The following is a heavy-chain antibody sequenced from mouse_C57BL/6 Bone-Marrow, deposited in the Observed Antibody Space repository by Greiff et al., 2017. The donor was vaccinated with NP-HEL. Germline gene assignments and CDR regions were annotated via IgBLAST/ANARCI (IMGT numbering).Heavy chain of an antibody. V-gene: IGHV14-4*01. J-gene: IGHJ2*01. CDR2: IDPENGDT. D-gene: IGHD1-1*01. CDR3: TSYYYGSSYFDY. CDR1: GFNIKDDY. Sequence: VQLKESGAELVRPGASVKLSCTASGFNIKDDYMHWVKQRPEQGLEWIGWIDPENGDTAYASKFQGKATITADTSSNTAYLQLSSLTSEDTAVYYCTSYYYGSSYFDYWGQGTTLTVSS.